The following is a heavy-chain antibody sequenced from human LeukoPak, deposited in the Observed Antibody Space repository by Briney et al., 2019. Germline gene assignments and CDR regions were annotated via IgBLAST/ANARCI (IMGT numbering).Heavy chain of an antibody. CDR1: GYTFTGYY. D-gene: IGHD3-22*01. J-gene: IGHJ4*02. V-gene: IGHV1-2*02. CDR3: ARVSYYDSSGYSLPPDY. Sequence: ASVKVSCKASGYTFTGYYMHWVRQAPGQGLEWMGWINPNRGGTNYAQKFQGRVTMTRDTSISTAYMGLSRLRSDDTAVYYCARVSYYDSSGYSLPPDYWGQGTLVTVSS. CDR2: INPNRGGT.